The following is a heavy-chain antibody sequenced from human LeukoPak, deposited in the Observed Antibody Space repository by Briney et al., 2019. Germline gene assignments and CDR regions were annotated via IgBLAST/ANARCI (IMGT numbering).Heavy chain of an antibody. J-gene: IGHJ6*02. CDR2: IKQDGSEK. CDR3: MMSLTAHYYYGLDV. V-gene: IGHV3-7*02. CDR1: GFTFGSYW. Sequence: GGSLRLSCAASGFTFGSYWMSWVRQAPGKGLEWVANIKQDGSEKYYVDSVKGRFTISRDNAKNSLFLQMNSLRADDAAVYHCMMSLTAHYYYGLDVWGQGTTVTVSS. D-gene: IGHD2-21*02.